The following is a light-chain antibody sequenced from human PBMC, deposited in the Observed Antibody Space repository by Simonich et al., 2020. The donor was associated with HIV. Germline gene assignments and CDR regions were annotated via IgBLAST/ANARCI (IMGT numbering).Light chain of an antibody. V-gene: IGLV2-11*01. J-gene: IGLJ2*01. CDR1: SSDVGSYDY. CDR2: DVI. Sequence: QSALTQPASVSGSPGQSITISCTGTSSDVGSYDYVSWYQQHPDKAPKVLIFDVIKRPSGVPNRFSGAKSGNTASLTISGLHTEDEADYYCCSYAGSYTFVFGEGTKLTVL. CDR3: CSYAGSYTFV.